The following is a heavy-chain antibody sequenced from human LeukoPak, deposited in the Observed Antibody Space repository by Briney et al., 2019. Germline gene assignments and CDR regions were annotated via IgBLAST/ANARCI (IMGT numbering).Heavy chain of an antibody. V-gene: IGHV3-21*01. CDR2: ITSSSNYI. D-gene: IGHD4-17*01. CDR1: GFTFSIYS. J-gene: IGHJ4*02. CDR3: AKRPQVTTSPFDY. Sequence: GGSLRLSCAASGFTFSIYSMNWVRQAPGKGLEWLSSITSSSNYIYYADSVKGRFTISRDNVQNSLYLQMNSLRAEDTAMYYCAKRPQVTTSPFDYWGQGTLVTVSS.